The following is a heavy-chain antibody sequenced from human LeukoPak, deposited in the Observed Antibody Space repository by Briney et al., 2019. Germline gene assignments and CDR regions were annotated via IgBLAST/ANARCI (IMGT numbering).Heavy chain of an antibody. V-gene: IGHV4-34*01. Sequence: KPSETLSLTCAVYGGSFSSYYWSWIRQPPGKGLEWIGEINHSGSTNYNPSLKSRVTISVDTSKNQFSLKLSSVTAADTAVYYCARGTRVTKRFDPWGQGTLVTVSS. CDR2: INHSGST. CDR1: GGSFSSYY. CDR3: ARGTRVTKRFDP. J-gene: IGHJ5*02. D-gene: IGHD4-17*01.